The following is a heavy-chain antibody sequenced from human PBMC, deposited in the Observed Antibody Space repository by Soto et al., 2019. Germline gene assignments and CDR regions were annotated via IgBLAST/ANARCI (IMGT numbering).Heavy chain of an antibody. CDR3: AKDRMGAGVRGYFDY. V-gene: IGHV3-30*18. Sequence: QVQLVESGGGVVQPGRSLRLSCAASGFTFSSYGMHWVRQAPGKGLEWVTVIIYDGSTIYYADSVKGRFTISRDISKSTLYMQMNSLRAADTAVYYCAKDRMGAGVRGYFDYGGQGTLVTVSS. CDR2: IIYDGSTI. J-gene: IGHJ4*02. CDR1: GFTFSSYG. D-gene: IGHD3-10*01.